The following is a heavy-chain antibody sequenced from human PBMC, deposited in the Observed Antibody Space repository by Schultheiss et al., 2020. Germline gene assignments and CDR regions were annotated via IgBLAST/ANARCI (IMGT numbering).Heavy chain of an antibody. J-gene: IGHJ4*02. CDR2: ISGSGCST. CDR1: GFTFSSYA. Sequence: GGSLRLSCAASGFTFSSYAMSWVRQAPGKGLEWVSAISGSGCSTYYADSVKGRFTISRDNSKNTLYLQMNSLRAEDTAVYYCAKDRAYYYDSSGYYHPFFDYWGQGTLVTVSS. D-gene: IGHD3-22*01. CDR3: AKDRAYYYDSSGYYHPFFDY. V-gene: IGHV3-23*01.